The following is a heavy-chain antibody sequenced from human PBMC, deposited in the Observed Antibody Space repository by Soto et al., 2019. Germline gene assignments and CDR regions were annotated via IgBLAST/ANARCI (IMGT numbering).Heavy chain of an antibody. V-gene: IGHV4-30-4*01. CDR1: GGSISSGDYY. J-gene: IGHJ4*02. D-gene: IGHD7-27*01. CDR2: IFASGTT. Sequence: SETLSLTCTVSGGSISSGDYYWSWIRQPPGEGLEWIGHIFASGTTYTNPSPRRQVAISLDTSKNHFSLTLSSVTAADTAVYYCARGPSGDKVHYWGQGALVTVSS. CDR3: ARGPSGDKVHY.